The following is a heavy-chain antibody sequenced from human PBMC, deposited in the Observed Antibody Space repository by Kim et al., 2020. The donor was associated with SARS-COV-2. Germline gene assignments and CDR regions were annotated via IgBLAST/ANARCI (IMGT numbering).Heavy chain of an antibody. CDR3: AKHNILTYYYPSIDY. CDR2: ISGNTDNT. Sequence: GGSLRLSCAASGFIFSNYAMSWVRQAPGKGLEWVSSISGNTDNTHYADSEKGRFTISRDDSKNTLYLQMNSLRADDTALYYCAKHNILTYYYPSIDYWGQGTLVTVSS. D-gene: IGHD3-9*01. CDR1: GFIFSNYA. V-gene: IGHV3-23*01. J-gene: IGHJ4*02.